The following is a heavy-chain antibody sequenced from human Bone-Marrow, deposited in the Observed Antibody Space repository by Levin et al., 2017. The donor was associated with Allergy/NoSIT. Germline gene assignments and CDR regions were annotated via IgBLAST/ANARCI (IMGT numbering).Heavy chain of an antibody. D-gene: IGHD1-26*01. V-gene: IGHV3-11*01. CDR1: GFTFSDYF. Sequence: GESPKISCAASGFTFSDYFMSWIRQAPGKGLEWVSYITRSGSTTNYADSVKGRITVSRDNAKNSLYLQMNSLRAEDTAVYYCAREASGSYFTFDLWGQGTVVTVSS. CDR3: AREASGSYFTFDL. CDR2: ITRSGSTT. J-gene: IGHJ3*01.